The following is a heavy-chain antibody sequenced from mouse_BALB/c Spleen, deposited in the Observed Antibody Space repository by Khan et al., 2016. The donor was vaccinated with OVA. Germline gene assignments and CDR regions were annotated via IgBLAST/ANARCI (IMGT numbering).Heavy chain of an antibody. Sequence: EVELVESGGGLVQPGGSRKLSCAAAGFTFSGFGMHWVRQAPEKGLEWVAYISSGSSTIYYADTVKGRFTISRDNPKNTLFLQMTSLRSEDTAKYFCERTGYYDFDYWGQGTTLTVSS. CDR2: ISSGSSTI. CDR1: GFTFSGFG. CDR3: ERTGYYDFDY. V-gene: IGHV5-17*02. D-gene: IGHD2-3*01. J-gene: IGHJ2*01.